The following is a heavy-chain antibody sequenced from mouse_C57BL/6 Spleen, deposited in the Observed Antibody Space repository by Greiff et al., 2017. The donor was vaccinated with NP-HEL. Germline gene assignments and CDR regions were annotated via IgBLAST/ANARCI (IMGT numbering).Heavy chain of an antibody. J-gene: IGHJ2*01. D-gene: IGHD2-4*01. CDR2: ISSGSSTI. Sequence: EVNLVESGGGLVKPGGSLKLSCAASGFTFSDYGMHWVRQAPEKGLEWVAYISSGSSTIYYADTVKGRFTISRDNAKNTLFLQMTSLRSEDTAMYYCARRYYDYDGVDYWGQGTTLTVSS. V-gene: IGHV5-17*01. CDR1: GFTFSDYG. CDR3: ARRYYDYDGVDY.